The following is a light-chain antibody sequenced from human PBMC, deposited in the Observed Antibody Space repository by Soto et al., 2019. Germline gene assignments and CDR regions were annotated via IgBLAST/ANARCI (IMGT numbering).Light chain of an antibody. CDR2: GAS. Sequence: EIVLTQSPGTLSFSPGERATLSCSASQSISSYLAWYQQKPGQAPRLLIYGASSRATGIPDRFSGSGSGTDFTLTISRLEPEDSAVYCCQQYGNSPRTFGQGTRLEIK. CDR3: QQYGNSPRT. CDR1: QSISSY. V-gene: IGKV3-20*01. J-gene: IGKJ5*01.